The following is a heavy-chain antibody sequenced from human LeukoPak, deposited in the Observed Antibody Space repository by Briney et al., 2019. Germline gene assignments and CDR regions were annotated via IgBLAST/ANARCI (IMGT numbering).Heavy chain of an antibody. V-gene: IGHV3-23*01. CDR2: ISGSGGST. CDR3: AKKMSITAASQVDY. D-gene: IGHD1-20*01. CDR1: GFTFSNAW. Sequence: GGSLRLSCAASGFTFSNAWMNWVRQAPGKGLEWVSAISGSGGSTDYTDSVKGRFTISRDNSRNTLYLQMNSLRAEDTAVYYCAKKMSITAASQVDYWGQGTLVTVSS. J-gene: IGHJ4*02.